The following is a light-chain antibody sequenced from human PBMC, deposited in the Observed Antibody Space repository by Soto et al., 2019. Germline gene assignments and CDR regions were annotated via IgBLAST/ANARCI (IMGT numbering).Light chain of an antibody. J-gene: IGLJ3*02. CDR2: SND. V-gene: IGLV1-44*01. CDR3: SSYAGSNIWV. CDR1: SSNIGSNT. Sequence: QSVLTQPPSASGTPGQRVTISCSGSSSNIGSNTVNWYQQLPGKAPKLLIYSNDQRPSGVPDRFSGSKSDTSASLAISGLQSDDEADYYCSSYAGSNIWVFGGGTKLTVL.